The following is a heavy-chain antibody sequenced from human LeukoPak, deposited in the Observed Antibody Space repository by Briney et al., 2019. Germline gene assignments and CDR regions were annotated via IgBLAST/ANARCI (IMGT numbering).Heavy chain of an antibody. CDR2: IYTSGST. V-gene: IGHV4-61*02. CDR3: ARGLFLSPNSNSYFDY. CDR1: GGSISSGSYY. J-gene: IGHJ4*02. Sequence: SETLPLTCTVSGGSISSGSYYWSWIRQPAGKGLEWIGRIYTSGSTNYNPSLKSRVTISVDTSKNQFSLKLSSVTAADTAVYYCARGLFLSPNSNSYFDYWGQGTLVTVSS. D-gene: IGHD4-11*01.